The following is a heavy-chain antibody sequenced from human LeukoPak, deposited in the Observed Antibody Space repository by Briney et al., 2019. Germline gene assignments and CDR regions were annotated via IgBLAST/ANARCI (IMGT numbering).Heavy chain of an antibody. D-gene: IGHD5-18*01. V-gene: IGHV3-48*03. CDR1: GFTFSTYD. J-gene: IGHJ4*02. CDR3: ARGYSYYYFDY. Sequence: PGGSLRLSCAASGFTFSTYDMNWVRQSPGKGLEWVAYIINSGSRIYYADSVKGRFIISRDNANNSLYLQMNSLRAVDTAVYYCARGYSYYYFDYWGQGTLVTVSS. CDR2: IINSGSRI.